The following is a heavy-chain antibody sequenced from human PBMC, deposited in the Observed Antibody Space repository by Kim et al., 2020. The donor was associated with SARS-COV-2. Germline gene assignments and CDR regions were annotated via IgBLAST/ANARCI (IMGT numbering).Heavy chain of an antibody. CDR2: FHSTGTT. Sequence: SETLSLTCTVSGGSISSSSYFWSWVRQPPGKGLEWIGTFHSTGTTYYNPSLKSRVTLSVDTSKTQFSLKLGSVTAADTAVYYCARYVTGSSDFDYWGQGTLVTVSS. CDR3: ARYVTGSSDFDY. CDR1: GGSISSSSYF. V-gene: IGHV4-39*01. D-gene: IGHD3-10*02. J-gene: IGHJ4*02.